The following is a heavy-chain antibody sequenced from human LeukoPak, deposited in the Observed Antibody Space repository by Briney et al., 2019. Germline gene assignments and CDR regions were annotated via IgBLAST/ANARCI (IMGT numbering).Heavy chain of an antibody. V-gene: IGHV3-30*18. CDR3: AKEETPYTSRSIDF. CDR2: ISYDGSNK. CDR1: GFTFSSYG. D-gene: IGHD6-13*01. Sequence: GRSLRLSCAASGFTFSSYGMHWVRQAPGKGLEGVAVISYDGSNKYYADSVKGRFTISRDNSRNTLYLQMNSLRVEDTAVYYCAKEETPYTSRSIDFWGQGTLVTVSS. J-gene: IGHJ4*02.